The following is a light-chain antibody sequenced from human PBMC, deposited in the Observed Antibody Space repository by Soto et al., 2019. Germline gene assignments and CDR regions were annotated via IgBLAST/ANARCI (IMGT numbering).Light chain of an antibody. CDR2: DGS. J-gene: IGKJ1*01. CDR1: QTITW. Sequence: DIQLTQSPPTLSASVGDRATITCRASQTITWLAWYQQRPGKTPKLLIYDGSRLESGVPSRFSGSESETEFTLTINGLQSDDFATYYCQQYDAYPPTFGQGTKVDIK. V-gene: IGKV1-5*01. CDR3: QQYDAYPPT.